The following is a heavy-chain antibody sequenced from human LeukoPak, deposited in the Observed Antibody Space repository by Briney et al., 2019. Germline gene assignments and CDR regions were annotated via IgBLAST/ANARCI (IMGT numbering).Heavy chain of an antibody. J-gene: IGHJ4*02. CDR2: IYTSGST. Sequence: PSETLSLTCTVSGGSIIGYYWTWIRQPPGKGLEWIGYIYTSGSTNYNPSLKSRVTISVDMSKNQFSLQLSSVTAADTAVYYCASYSPSGPPLDYWGQGTLVTVSS. D-gene: IGHD2-15*01. CDR3: ASYSPSGPPLDY. V-gene: IGHV4-4*09. CDR1: GGSIIGYY.